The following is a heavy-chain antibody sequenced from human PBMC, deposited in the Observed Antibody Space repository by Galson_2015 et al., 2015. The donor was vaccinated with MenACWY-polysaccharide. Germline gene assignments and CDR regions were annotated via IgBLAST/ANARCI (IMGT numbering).Heavy chain of an antibody. CDR3: AREFTY. Sequence: TLSLTCTVSGGSISSGSYFWSWIRQPAGKGLEWIGLIYIRGSTKYNPSLKSRVTISLDKSKNQFSLKLSSVTAADTAVYYCAREFTYWGQGTLVTVSS. V-gene: IGHV4-61*02. CDR2: IYIRGST. CDR1: GGSISSGSYF. J-gene: IGHJ4*02.